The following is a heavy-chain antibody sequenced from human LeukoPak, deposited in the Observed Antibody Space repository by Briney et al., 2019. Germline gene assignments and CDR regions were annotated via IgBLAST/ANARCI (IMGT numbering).Heavy chain of an antibody. J-gene: IGHJ4*02. CDR2: IYPGDSDT. CDR1: GYRFTSYW. CDR3: ARREIAAAGVDGFDY. Sequence: GESLKISCKASGYRFTSYWIGWVRQMPGKGLEWMGIIYPGDSDTRYSPSFQGQVTISADKSISAAYLQWSSLKASDTAMYYCARREIAAAGVDGFDYWGQGTLVTVSS. D-gene: IGHD6-13*01. V-gene: IGHV5-51*01.